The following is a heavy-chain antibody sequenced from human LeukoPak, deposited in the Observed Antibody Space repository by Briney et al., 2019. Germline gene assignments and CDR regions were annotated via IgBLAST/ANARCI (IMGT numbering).Heavy chain of an antibody. CDR3: GRGGGVIAAAIGRYHYYMEV. J-gene: IGHJ6*03. D-gene: IGHD6-13*01. V-gene: IGHV1-18*01. Sequence: GASVKISCKASGYTFTSYGISWVRQAPGQGLEWMGWISAYNGNTNYAQKLQGRVTMTTDTSTSTAYMELRSLRSDDTAVYYCGRGGGVIAAAIGRYHYYMEVWGKGTTVTVSS. CDR1: GYTFTSYG. CDR2: ISAYNGNT.